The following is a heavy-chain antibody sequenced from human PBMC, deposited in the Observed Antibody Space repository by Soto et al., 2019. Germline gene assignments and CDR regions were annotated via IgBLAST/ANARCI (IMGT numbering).Heavy chain of an antibody. Sequence: SVKVSCKTSGFTFTSSAVQWVRQARGQRLEWIGWIVVGSAYTNYAEKFQDRVTITRDMSTSTAYMELTSLRSEDTAVYYCARDKRHYYDSSGYYRPGEDAFDIWGQGTMVTVS. CDR3: ARDKRHYYDSSGYYRPGEDAFDI. V-gene: IGHV1-58*01. J-gene: IGHJ3*02. D-gene: IGHD3-22*01. CDR2: IVVGSAYT. CDR1: GFTFTSSA.